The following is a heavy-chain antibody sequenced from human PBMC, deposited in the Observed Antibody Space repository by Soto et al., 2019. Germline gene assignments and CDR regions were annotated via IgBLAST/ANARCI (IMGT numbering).Heavy chain of an antibody. CDR3: ARELTVFGVVTPDC. D-gene: IGHD3-3*01. V-gene: IGHV3-30*04. CDR1: GFTLRTYA. Sequence: ESGGGVVQPGRSLRLSCTASGFTLRTYAMHWVRQAPGKGLEWVAVISYDGKFEYYGDSVKGRFTISRDNSRNTVYLQMISLTTEDTAVYYCARELTVFGVVTPDCWGQGTLVTVSS. CDR2: ISYDGKFE. J-gene: IGHJ4*02.